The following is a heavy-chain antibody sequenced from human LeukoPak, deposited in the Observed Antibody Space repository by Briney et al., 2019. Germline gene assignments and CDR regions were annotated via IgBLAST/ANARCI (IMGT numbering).Heavy chain of an antibody. Sequence: PGRSLRLSCAASGFTFSSYAMHWVRQAPGKGLEWVAVISYDGSNKYYADSVKGRLTISRDNSKNTLYLQMNSLRAEDTAVYYCARDNGDYALDYWGQGTLVTVSS. V-gene: IGHV3-30*04. CDR2: ISYDGSNK. D-gene: IGHD4-17*01. CDR1: GFTFSSYA. J-gene: IGHJ4*02. CDR3: ARDNGDYALDY.